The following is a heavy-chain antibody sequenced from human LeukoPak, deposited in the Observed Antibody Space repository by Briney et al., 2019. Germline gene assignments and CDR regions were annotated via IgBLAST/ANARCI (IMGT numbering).Heavy chain of an antibody. D-gene: IGHD2-2*01. Sequence: ASVKVSCKASGYTLTSYYMHWVRQAPGQGLEWMGIINPRGGSTSYAQKFQGRVTMTRDMSTSTVYMELSSLRSEDTAVYYCARVAGLYCSSTSCHNWYFDLWGRGTLVTVSS. J-gene: IGHJ2*01. CDR1: GYTLTSYY. V-gene: IGHV1-46*01. CDR2: INPRGGST. CDR3: ARVAGLYCSSTSCHNWYFDL.